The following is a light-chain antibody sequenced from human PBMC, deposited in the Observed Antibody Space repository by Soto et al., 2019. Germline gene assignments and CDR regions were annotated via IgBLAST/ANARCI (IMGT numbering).Light chain of an antibody. CDR3: QQLSSYPST. Sequence: IQLTQSPSSLSASVGDRVTITCRASQDSTKYLAWYQQKPGKAPNLLIYDASTLHSGVPSRFSGSGSGTDFTLTVSGLQREDFATYYCQQLSSYPSTFGGGTKVEIK. J-gene: IGKJ4*01. V-gene: IGKV1-9*01. CDR1: QDSTKY. CDR2: DAS.